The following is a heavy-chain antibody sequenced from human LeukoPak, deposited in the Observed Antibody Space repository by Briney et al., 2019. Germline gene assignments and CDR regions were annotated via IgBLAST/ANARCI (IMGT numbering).Heavy chain of an antibody. Sequence: SETLSLTCTVSGGSISSYHWSWIRQPPGKGLEWIGEINHSGSTNYNPSLKSRVTISVDTSKNQFSLKLSSVTAADTAVYYCARGTITMVRGVPPRGFDYWGQGTLVTVSS. V-gene: IGHV4-34*01. D-gene: IGHD3-10*01. CDR1: GGSISSYH. CDR2: INHSGST. J-gene: IGHJ4*02. CDR3: ARGTITMVRGVPPRGFDY.